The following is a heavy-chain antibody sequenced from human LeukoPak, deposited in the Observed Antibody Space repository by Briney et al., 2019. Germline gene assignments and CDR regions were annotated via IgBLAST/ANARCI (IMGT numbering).Heavy chain of an antibody. V-gene: IGHV1-8*03. CDR3: ARGTGYYDFWSGYYTREDWFDP. J-gene: IGHJ5*02. CDR1: GYTFTSYD. Sequence: ASVKVSCKASGYTFTSYDINWVRQATGQGLEWMGWMNPNSGNTDYAQKFQGRVTITRNTSISTAYMELSSLRSEDTAVYYCARGTGYYDFWSGYYTREDWFDPWGQGTLVTVSS. D-gene: IGHD3-3*01. CDR2: MNPNSGNT.